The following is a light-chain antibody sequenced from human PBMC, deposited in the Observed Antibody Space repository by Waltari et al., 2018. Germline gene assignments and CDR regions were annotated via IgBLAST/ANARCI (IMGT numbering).Light chain of an antibody. CDR1: KLGNRY. V-gene: IGLV3-1*01. CDR2: QDN. Sequence: SYELTQSPSVSVSPGLTATITCAGDKLGNRYVTWYQQKPGQSPVLVIYQDNRRPSWIPERFSGSNSGNTATLTISGTQAMDEADYYCQAWDSSTAVFGGGTKLTVL. CDR3: QAWDSSTAV. J-gene: IGLJ2*01.